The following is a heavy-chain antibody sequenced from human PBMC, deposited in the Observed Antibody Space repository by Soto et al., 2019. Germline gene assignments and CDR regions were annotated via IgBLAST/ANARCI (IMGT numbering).Heavy chain of an antibody. D-gene: IGHD5-18*01. CDR3: ARHGYNYGGGYFDY. Sequence: GSLRLSCAASGVTVSSNYMSWVRQAPGKGLEWVSVIYSGGSAYYADSVKGRFTISRDNSKNTLYLQMNSLRAEDTAVYYCARHGYNYGGGYFDYWGQGTLVTVSS. CDR2: IYSGGSA. J-gene: IGHJ4*02. CDR1: GVTVSSNY. V-gene: IGHV3-66*04.